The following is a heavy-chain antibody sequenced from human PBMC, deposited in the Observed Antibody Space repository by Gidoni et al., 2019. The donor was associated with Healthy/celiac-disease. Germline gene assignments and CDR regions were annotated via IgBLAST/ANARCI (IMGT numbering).Heavy chain of an antibody. D-gene: IGHD1-26*01. V-gene: IGHV2-70*11. CDR3: ARMVGPEPSYDYGMYV. Sequence: EWLARIDWDDDKHYSTSLNTRLTISKDPSKNPVVLTMTDMDPVDTATYYCARMVGPEPSYDYGMYVWGQGTTVTISS. J-gene: IGHJ6*02. CDR2: IDWDDDK.